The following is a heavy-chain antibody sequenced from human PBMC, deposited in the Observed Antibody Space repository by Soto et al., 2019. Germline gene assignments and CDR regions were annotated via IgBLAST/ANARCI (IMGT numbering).Heavy chain of an antibody. D-gene: IGHD6-13*01. V-gene: IGHV3-33*01. CDR2: IWYDGSNK. J-gene: IGHJ6*02. CDR3: AASLESSSYYYYGMDV. CDR1: GFTFSSYG. Sequence: WGSLRLSCAASGFTFSSYGMHRVRQDPGKGLEWVAVIWYDGSNKYYADSVKGRFTISRDNSKNTLYLQMNSLRAEDTAVYYCAASLESSSYYYYGMDVWGQGTTVTVSS.